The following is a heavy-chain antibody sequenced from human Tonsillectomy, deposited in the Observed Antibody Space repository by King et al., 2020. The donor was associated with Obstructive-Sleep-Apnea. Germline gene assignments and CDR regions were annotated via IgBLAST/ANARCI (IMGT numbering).Heavy chain of an antibody. CDR3: ARGGKYSSGWYNWFDP. CDR1: GFTFTSYD. D-gene: IGHD6-19*01. Sequence: VQLVESGAEVKKPGASVKVSCKASGFTFTSYDINRVRQATGQGLEWMGWMNPNSCNTGYAQKFKGRVTMTRNTSISTAYMELSSLRSEDTAVYYCARGGKYSSGWYNWFDPWGQGTLVTVSS. V-gene: IGHV1-8*01. CDR2: MNPNSCNT. J-gene: IGHJ5*02.